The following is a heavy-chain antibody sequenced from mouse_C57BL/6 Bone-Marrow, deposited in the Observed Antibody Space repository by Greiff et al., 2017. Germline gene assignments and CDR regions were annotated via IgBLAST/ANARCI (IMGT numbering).Heavy chain of an antibody. CDR3: AKTPDDYDMDY. D-gene: IGHD2-4*01. V-gene: IGHV2-3*01. J-gene: IGHJ4*01. CDR2: IWGDGST. Sequence: VQLVESGPGLVAPSQSLSITCTVSGFSLTSYGVRWVRQPPGKGLEWLGVIWGDGSTNYNSALISRLSISKDNSKSQVYLQLNSLQTDDTATYYCAKTPDDYDMDYWGRGTSVTVSS. CDR1: GFSLTSYG.